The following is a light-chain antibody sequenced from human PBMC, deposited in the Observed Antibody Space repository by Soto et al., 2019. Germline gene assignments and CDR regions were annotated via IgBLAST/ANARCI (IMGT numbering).Light chain of an antibody. J-gene: IGLJ3*02. CDR3: CSYVGGWV. Sequence: QSALTQPASVSGSPEQSTTISCTGTSSNIGSYYLVSWYQQHPGRAPKLIIYEDFKRPSGVSNRFSTSKSGNTASLTISGLQAEDEADYYCCSYVGGWVFGGGTKLTVL. CDR1: SSNIGSYYL. V-gene: IGLV2-23*01. CDR2: EDF.